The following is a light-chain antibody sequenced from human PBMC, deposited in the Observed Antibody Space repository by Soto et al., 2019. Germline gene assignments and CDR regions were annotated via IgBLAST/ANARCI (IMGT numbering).Light chain of an antibody. CDR2: GAS. CDR1: QSVSSS. J-gene: IGKJ1*01. V-gene: IGKV3-15*01. Sequence: EIVMTQSPGTLSVSPGERVTLSCRASQSVSSSLVWYQQKPGQAPRLLIYGASTRAAGIPARFSGSGSGTEFTLTISSLQSEDFAVYYGQQYDKWPRTFGQGTKVDIK. CDR3: QQYDKWPRT.